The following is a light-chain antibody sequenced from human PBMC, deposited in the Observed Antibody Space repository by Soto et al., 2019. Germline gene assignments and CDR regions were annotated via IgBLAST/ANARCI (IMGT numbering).Light chain of an antibody. CDR3: AAWDDSLRVI. CDR2: RSD. J-gene: IGLJ2*01. V-gene: IGLV1-47*01. Sequence: QAVVTQPPSASGTPGQRVTISCSGSSSNIGINYVYWYQQFPGTAPKLLIYRSDQRPSGVPDRFSGSKSGTSASLAISGLRSEDEADYYCAAWDDSLRVIFGGGTKLTVL. CDR1: SSNIGINY.